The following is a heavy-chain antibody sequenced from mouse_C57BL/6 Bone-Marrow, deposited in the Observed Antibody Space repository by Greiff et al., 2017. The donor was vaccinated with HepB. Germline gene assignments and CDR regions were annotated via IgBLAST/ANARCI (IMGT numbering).Heavy chain of an antibody. CDR1: GYTFTSYW. CDR2: IDPSDSET. V-gene: IGHV1-52*01. Sequence: QVQLQQPGAELVRPGSSVKLSCKASGYTFTSYWMHWVKQRPIQGLEWIGNIDPSDSETHYNQKFKDKATLTVDKSSSTAYMQLSSLNSEDSAVDYSARIDDGYYAMDYWGQGTSVTVSS. CDR3: ARIDDGYYAMDY. D-gene: IGHD2-3*01. J-gene: IGHJ4*01.